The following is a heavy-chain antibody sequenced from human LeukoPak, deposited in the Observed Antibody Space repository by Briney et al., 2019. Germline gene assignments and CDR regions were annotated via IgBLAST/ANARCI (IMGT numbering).Heavy chain of an antibody. CDR3: ASQSHISMIRGVINFDY. CDR1: GGTSSSYD. V-gene: IGHV1-69*13. Sequence: SVKVSCKASGGTSSSYDIRWVRQAPGQGLEWMGGIIPVFDTANYAQKFQGRVTITADESTNTAYMELSSLRFEDTAVYYCASQSHISMIRGVINFDYWGQGTLVTVSS. J-gene: IGHJ4*02. D-gene: IGHD3-10*01. CDR2: IIPVFDTA.